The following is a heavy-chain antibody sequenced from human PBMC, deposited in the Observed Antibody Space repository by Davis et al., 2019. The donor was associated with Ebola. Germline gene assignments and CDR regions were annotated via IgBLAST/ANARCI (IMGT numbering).Heavy chain of an antibody. V-gene: IGHV1-2*02. Sequence: ASVKVSCKASGYTLTDYQMHWVRQAPGQGLEWMGGINPISGDTNYAEKFQGRVSMTRDTSDTTVCMELSRLRSDDTAVYHCARDLSYSYYYHYYGMDVWGQGTTVTVSS. D-gene: IGHD3-10*01. CDR1: GYTLTDYQ. CDR2: INPISGDT. CDR3: ARDLSYSYYYHYYGMDV. J-gene: IGHJ6*02.